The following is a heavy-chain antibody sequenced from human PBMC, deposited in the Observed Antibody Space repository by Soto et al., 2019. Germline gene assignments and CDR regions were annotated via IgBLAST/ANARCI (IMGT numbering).Heavy chain of an antibody. CDR3: ARRAEYSYGYYYYYGMDV. D-gene: IGHD5-18*01. CDR1: DASTGSSSFN. V-gene: IGHV4-39*01. J-gene: IGHJ6*02. Sequence: PSMTLSLTCSISDASTGSSSFNWAWICKPPGKGLEWSGRIYYSGCTYYNPPLKSRVTISVDTSKNQFSLKLSSVTAADTAVYYCARRAEYSYGYYYYYGMDVWGQGTTVT. CDR2: IYYSGCT.